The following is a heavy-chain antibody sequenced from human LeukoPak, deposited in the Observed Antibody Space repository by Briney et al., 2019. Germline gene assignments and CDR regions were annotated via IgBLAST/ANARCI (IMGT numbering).Heavy chain of an antibody. CDR1: GFTFSSYS. Sequence: GGSLRLSCAASGFTFSSYSMNWVRQAPGKGLEWVSSISSSSSYIYYADSVKGRFTISRDNAKNSLYLQMNSLRAEDTAVYYCARGPIVVVPAAMRWYFDYWGQGTLVTVSS. D-gene: IGHD2-2*01. CDR3: ARGPIVVVPAAMRWYFDY. J-gene: IGHJ4*02. CDR2: ISSSSSYI. V-gene: IGHV3-21*01.